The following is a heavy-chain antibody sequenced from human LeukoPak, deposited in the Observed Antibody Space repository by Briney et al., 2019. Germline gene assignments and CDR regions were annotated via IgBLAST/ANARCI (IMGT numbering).Heavy chain of an antibody. Sequence: GGSLRLSCAASGFTFSSYSMNWVRQAPGKGLEWVSSISSSSSYIYYADLVKGRFTISRDNAKNSLYLQMNSLRAEDTAVYYCARDWYCSGGSCYSFDYWGQGTLVTVSS. CDR1: GFTFSSYS. D-gene: IGHD2-15*01. J-gene: IGHJ4*02. CDR2: ISSSSSYI. CDR3: ARDWYCSGGSCYSFDY. V-gene: IGHV3-21*01.